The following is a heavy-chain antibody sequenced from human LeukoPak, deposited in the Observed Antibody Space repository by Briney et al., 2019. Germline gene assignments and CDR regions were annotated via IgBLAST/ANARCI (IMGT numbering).Heavy chain of an antibody. V-gene: IGHV3-9*01. D-gene: IGHD2-15*01. CDR1: GFTFDDYA. CDR3: AKGYCSGGSCYPEYFQH. CDR2: ISWNSGSI. Sequence: GRSLRLSCAASGFTFDDYAMHWVRQAPGKGLEWVSGISWNSGSIGYADSVKGRFTISRDNAKNSLYLQMNSLRAEDTALYYCAKGYCSGGSCYPEYFQHWGQGTLVTVSS. J-gene: IGHJ1*01.